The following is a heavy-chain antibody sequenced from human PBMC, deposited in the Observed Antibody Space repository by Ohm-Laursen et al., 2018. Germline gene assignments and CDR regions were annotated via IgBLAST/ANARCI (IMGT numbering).Heavy chain of an antibody. CDR3: ARVGLELTGAFDI. J-gene: IGHJ3*02. CDR1: GFTFSSYS. CDR2: ISSSSSYI. V-gene: IGHV3-21*01. D-gene: IGHD1-7*01. Sequence: SLRLSCAAPGFTFSSYSMNWVRQAPGKGLEWVSSISSSSSYIYYADSVKGRFTISRDNAKNSLYLQMNSLRAEDTAVYYCARVGLELTGAFDIWGQGTMVTVSS.